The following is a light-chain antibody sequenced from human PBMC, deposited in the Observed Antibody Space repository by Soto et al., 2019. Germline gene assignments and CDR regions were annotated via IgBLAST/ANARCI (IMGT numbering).Light chain of an antibody. Sequence: QSVLTQPPSASGTPGQRVTISCSGSSSNIGTNTVNWYQQLPGTAPKLLIYSNNQRPSGVPDRFSGSKSGTSASLAISGLQSEDEADYYCAAWDDSLCGNVFGSGTKVTVL. V-gene: IGLV1-44*01. CDR2: SNN. J-gene: IGLJ1*01. CDR3: AAWDDSLCGNV. CDR1: SSNIGTNT.